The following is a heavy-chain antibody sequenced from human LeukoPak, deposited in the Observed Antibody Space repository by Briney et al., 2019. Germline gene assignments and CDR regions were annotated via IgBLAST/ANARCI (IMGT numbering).Heavy chain of an antibody. CDR2: IYTSGST. V-gene: IGHV4-4*08. CDR3: ARGTTGYEPFDY. CDR1: GGSISSYY. J-gene: IGHJ4*02. D-gene: IGHD5-12*01. Sequence: SETLSLTCTVSGGSISSYYWSWIRQPPGKGLEWIGRIYTSGSTNYNPSLKSRVTISVDTSKNQFSLKLSSVTAADTAVYYCARGTTGYEPFDYWGQGTLVTVSS.